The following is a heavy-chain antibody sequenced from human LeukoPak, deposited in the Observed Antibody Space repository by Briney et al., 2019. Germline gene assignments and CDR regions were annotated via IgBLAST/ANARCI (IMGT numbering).Heavy chain of an antibody. D-gene: IGHD6-13*01. V-gene: IGHV4-61*02. CDR1: GGSISSASYY. CDR3: AMRERLAAAFDY. J-gene: IGHJ4*02. Sequence: SQTLSLTCTVSGGSISSASYYWGWIRQPAGKGLEWVGRIYTSGSTNYNPSLKSRVTISVDTSKNQFSLKLSSVTAADTAVYYCAMRERLAAAFDYWGQGTLVTVSS. CDR2: IYTSGST.